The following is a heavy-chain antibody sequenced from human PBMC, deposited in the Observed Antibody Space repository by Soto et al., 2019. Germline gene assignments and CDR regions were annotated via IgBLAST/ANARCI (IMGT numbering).Heavy chain of an antibody. D-gene: IGHD6-6*01. V-gene: IGHV5-51*01. CDR1: GYSFTSYW. CDR3: ATAGWYSSSYNDY. Sequence: GESLKISCNGSGYSFTSYWIGWVRQMPGKGLEWMGIIYPGDSDTRYSPSFQGQVTISADKSISTAYLQWSSLKASDTAMYYCATAGWYSSSYNDYWGQGTLVTVSS. J-gene: IGHJ4*02. CDR2: IYPGDSDT.